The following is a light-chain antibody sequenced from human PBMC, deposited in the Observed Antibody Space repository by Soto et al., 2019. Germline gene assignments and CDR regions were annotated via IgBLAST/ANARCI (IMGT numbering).Light chain of an antibody. CDR2: AAS. CDR1: QTISSW. V-gene: IGKV1-5*01. CDR3: QQYGTFSGT. J-gene: IGKJ1*01. Sequence: DIQMTQSPSTLSGSVGDRVTITCRASQTISSWLAWYQQKPGEAPKLLIYAASALPRGVPSRFSGSGSGTKFTLTIASLQPDDFATYYCQQYGTFSGTFGPGTKVDI.